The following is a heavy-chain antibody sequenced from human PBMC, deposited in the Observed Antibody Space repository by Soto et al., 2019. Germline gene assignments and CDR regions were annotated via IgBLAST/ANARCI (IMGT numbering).Heavy chain of an antibody. CDR1: GFTFSSYA. CDR2: ISSNGGST. J-gene: IGHJ3*02. V-gene: IGHV3-64*01. D-gene: IGHD6-19*01. Sequence: QAGGSLRLSCAASGFTFSSYAMHWVRQAPGKGLEYVSAISSNGGSTYYANSVKGRFTISRDNSKNTLYLQMGSLRAEDMAVYYCARGYSSGWDDAFDIWGQGTMVTVSS. CDR3: ARGYSSGWDDAFDI.